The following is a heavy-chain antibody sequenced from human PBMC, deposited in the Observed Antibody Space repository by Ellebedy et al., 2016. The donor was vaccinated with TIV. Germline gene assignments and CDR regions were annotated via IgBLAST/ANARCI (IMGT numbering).Heavy chain of an antibody. D-gene: IGHD6-19*01. V-gene: IGHV4-39*01. CDR3: ARHPLEWLVGPTYFDY. Sequence: MPSETLSLTCTVSGASISGYYWGWIRQPPGKGLEWIGSISYGGSAYYNPPLKSRVTISVDTSKNQFSLKMTSVTAADTAVYYCARHPLEWLVGPTYFDYWGPGTLITVSS. J-gene: IGHJ4*02. CDR1: GASISGYY. CDR2: ISYGGSA.